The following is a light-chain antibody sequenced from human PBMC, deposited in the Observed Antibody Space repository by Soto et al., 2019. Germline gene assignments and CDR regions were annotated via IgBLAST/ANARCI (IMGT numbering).Light chain of an antibody. J-gene: IGLJ2*01. V-gene: IGLV1-40*01. Sequence: QSVLTQPPSVSGAPGQRITISCTGSSSNIGAGYDVNWYQQLPGTAPKLLIYGDNNRPSGVPDRFSGSKSGTSASLAITGLRAEDGADYYCQSYDSSLSDVVFGGGTKLTVL. CDR1: SSNIGAGYD. CDR2: GDN. CDR3: QSYDSSLSDVV.